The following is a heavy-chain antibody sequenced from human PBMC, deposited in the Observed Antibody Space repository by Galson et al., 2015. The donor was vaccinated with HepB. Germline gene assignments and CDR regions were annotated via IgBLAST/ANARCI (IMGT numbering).Heavy chain of an antibody. CDR3: ARGVVVVPAAINPPYYYYYMDV. J-gene: IGHJ6*03. D-gene: IGHD2-2*01. CDR2: MNPNSGNT. Sequence: SVKVSCKASGYTFTSYDINWVRQATGQGLEWMGWMNPNSGNTGYAQKFQGRVTMTRNTSISTAYMELSSLRSEDTAVYYCARGVVVVPAAINPPYYYYYMDVWGKGTTVTVSS. CDR1: GYTFTSYD. V-gene: IGHV1-8*01.